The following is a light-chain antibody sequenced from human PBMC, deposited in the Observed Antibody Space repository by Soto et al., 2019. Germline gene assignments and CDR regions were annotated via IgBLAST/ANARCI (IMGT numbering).Light chain of an antibody. CDR3: QQYNNWLT. CDR1: QSVSSN. Sequence: IVMTQSPATLSVSPGERATRSCRASQSVSSNLAWDRQKPGQAPRLLIDGASTRATGIPASFSGSGSGTEFTLTISSLQSEDFAVYYCQQYNNWLTFGGGTKVDIK. J-gene: IGKJ4*01. CDR2: GAS. V-gene: IGKV3-15*01.